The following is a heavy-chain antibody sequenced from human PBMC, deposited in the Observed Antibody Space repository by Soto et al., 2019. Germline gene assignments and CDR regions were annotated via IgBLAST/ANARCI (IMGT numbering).Heavy chain of an antibody. J-gene: IGHJ5*02. CDR2: ISHSGIT. CDR3: AREKVFSTWGPPKNTWFDP. Sequence: SETLSLTCAVSGGSITSANWWTWVRQPPGGGLEWIGEISHSGITNYKASLKSRVTMSVDKTKNDVSLKLTSVTAADTAVYYCAREKVFSTWGPPKNTWFDPWGQGTLVTVSS. D-gene: IGHD6-13*01. CDR1: GGSITSANW. V-gene: IGHV4-4*02.